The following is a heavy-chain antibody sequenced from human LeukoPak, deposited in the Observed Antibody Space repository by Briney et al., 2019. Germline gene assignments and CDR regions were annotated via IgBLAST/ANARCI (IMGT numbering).Heavy chain of an antibody. V-gene: IGHV3-33*06. J-gene: IGHJ4*02. CDR1: GFTFSSYG. CDR2: IWYDGSNK. CDR3: AKDSTSAAAGTFDY. D-gene: IGHD6-13*01. Sequence: PGRSLRLSCVASGFTFSSYGMYWVRQAPGKGLEWVAVIWYDGSNKYYADSVKGRFTISRDNSKNTLYLQMNSLRAEDTAVYYCAKDSTSAAAGTFDYWGQGTLVTVSS.